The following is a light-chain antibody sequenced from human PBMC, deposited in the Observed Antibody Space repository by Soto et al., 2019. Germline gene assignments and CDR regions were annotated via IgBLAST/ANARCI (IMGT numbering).Light chain of an antibody. Sequence: EVVMTQSPATLSVSPGERATLSCRASQSIDSNLAWYQQKPGQAPRLLIDGASTRDTGIPARFSGSGSGTEFTLTIRSLQSEDFAVYYCQQYNNWPRTFGQGTKVEIK. CDR3: QQYNNWPRT. CDR1: QSIDSN. V-gene: IGKV3-15*01. CDR2: GAS. J-gene: IGKJ1*01.